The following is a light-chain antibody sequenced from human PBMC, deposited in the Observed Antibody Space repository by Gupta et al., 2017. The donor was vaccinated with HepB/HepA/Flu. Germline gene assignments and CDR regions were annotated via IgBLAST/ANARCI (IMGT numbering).Light chain of an antibody. J-gene: IGLJ2*01. CDR3: SGWADTIKDQLV. V-gene: IGLV1-44*01. CDR2: INN. CDR1: SSNIVSNT. Sequence: QSLLTQPPAASGARGQRVTRSCSGSSSNIVSNTVNWYQQLPGTAPKLLIVINNQRPSGVPARFAFSNSGNYASPARTRLQSEDEAEDDCSGWADTIKDQLVFGGGTKLTVL.